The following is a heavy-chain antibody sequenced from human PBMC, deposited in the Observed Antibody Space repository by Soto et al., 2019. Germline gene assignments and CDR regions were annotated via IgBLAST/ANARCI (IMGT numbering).Heavy chain of an antibody. J-gene: IGHJ6*02. V-gene: IGHV1-18*01. CDR3: ARGLDCGGDCYPSGMDV. CDR2: ISAYNGNT. D-gene: IGHD2-21*02. Sequence: QVKLVQSGAEVKKPGASVKVSCKASGYTFTSYGISWVRQAPGQGLEWMGWISAYNGNTNYAQKLQGRVTMTTDTSTSTAYMEVRSLRSDDTPVYYCARGLDCGGDCYPSGMDVWGQGTTVTVSS. CDR1: GYTFTSYG.